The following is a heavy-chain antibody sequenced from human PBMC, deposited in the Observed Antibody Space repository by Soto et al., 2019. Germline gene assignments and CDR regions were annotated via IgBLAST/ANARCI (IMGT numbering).Heavy chain of an antibody. V-gene: IGHV4-39*01. Sequence: PSETLSLTCTVSGGSISSSSYYWGWIRQPPGKGLEWIGSIYYSGSTYYNQSLKSRVTISVDTSKNQFSLKLTFVTAADTAMYYCALVRGGITVAANPLGEWFDPWGPGTLVTVSS. J-gene: IGHJ5*02. CDR3: ALVRGGITVAANPLGEWFDP. CDR2: IYYSGST. D-gene: IGHD3-10*01. CDR1: GGSISSSSYY.